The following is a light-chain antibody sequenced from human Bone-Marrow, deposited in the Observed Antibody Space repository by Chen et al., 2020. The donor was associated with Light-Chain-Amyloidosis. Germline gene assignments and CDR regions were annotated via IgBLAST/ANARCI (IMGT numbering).Light chain of an antibody. CDR1: QSVLYSSNNKNY. Sequence: DIVVPQSPDSLTVSLGERATINCKSSQSVLYSSNNKNYLAWYQQKPGQPPKLLIYWASTRDSGVPDRFSGSGSGTDFTLTISSLQAEDVAVYYCQQYYSTPWTFGQGTKVEIK. J-gene: IGKJ1*01. CDR2: WAS. V-gene: IGKV4-1*01. CDR3: QQYYSTPWT.